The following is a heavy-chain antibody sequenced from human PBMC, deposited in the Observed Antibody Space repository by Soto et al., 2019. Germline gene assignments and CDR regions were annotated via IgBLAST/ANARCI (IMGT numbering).Heavy chain of an antibody. J-gene: IGHJ4*02. CDR3: ARDTSNRHSLVDY. D-gene: IGHD4-4*01. Sequence: SETLSLTCAVYGGSFSGYYWSWIRQPPGKGLEWIGEINHSGSTNYNPSLKSRVTISVDTSKNQFSLKLSSVTAADTAVYYCARDTSNRHSLVDYWGQGTLVTVSS. CDR1: GGSFSGYY. CDR2: INHSGST. V-gene: IGHV4-34*01.